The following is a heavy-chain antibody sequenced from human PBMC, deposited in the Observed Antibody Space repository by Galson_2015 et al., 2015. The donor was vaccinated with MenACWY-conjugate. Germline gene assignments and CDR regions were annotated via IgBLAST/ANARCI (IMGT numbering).Heavy chain of an antibody. CDR3: ARIRPNRSGYFDY. CDR2: IDWDDET. D-gene: IGHD3-22*01. J-gene: IGHJ4*02. Sequence: PALVKPTQPLTLTCTFSGFSLSTSGMCVSWIRQPPGKALEWLARIDWDDETSYSTSLRTRLTISKDTSKNQVVLTMTNMDPVDTATYYCARIRPNRSGYFDYWGQGTLVTVSS. V-gene: IGHV2-70*11. CDR1: GFSLSTSGMC.